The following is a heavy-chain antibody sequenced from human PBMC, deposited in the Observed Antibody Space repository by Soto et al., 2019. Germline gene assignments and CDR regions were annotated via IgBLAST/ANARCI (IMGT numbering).Heavy chain of an antibody. CDR3: ANGNNTAQVPYYSGLGV. D-gene: IGHD3-16*01. Sequence: QEQVVESGGGVVQPGRSLRLSCTASGFIFRTYGMHWVRQAPGKGLEWVAVISYDGNNIYYADSVRGRFTISRDNSKNPCYIGINPRRHEDTSVFCWANGNNTAQVPYYSGLGVGGRGTTV. CDR1: GFIFRTYG. V-gene: IGHV3-30*18. CDR2: ISYDGNNI. J-gene: IGHJ6*02.